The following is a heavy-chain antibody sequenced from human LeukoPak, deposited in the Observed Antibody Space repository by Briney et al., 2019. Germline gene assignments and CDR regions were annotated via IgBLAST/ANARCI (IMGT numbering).Heavy chain of an antibody. V-gene: IGHV3-21*04. CDR3: ARRAGAYSHPYDY. J-gene: IGHJ4*02. CDR2: ISSSSSYI. CDR1: GIIFSSYS. D-gene: IGHD4/OR15-4a*01. Sequence: GGSLRLSCAASGIIFSSYSMNWVRQAPGKGLEWVASISSSSSYIYYADSVKGRFTISRDNAKKSLYLQMNSLRAEDTAVYYCARRAGAYSHPYDYWGQGTLVTVSS.